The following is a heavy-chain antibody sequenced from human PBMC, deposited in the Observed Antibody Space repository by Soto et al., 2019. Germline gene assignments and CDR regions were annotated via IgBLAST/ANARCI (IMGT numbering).Heavy chain of an antibody. V-gene: IGHV1-46*03. CDR3: ARGGDVVLVTAALDY. J-gene: IGHJ4*02. Sequence: QVQLVQSGAEVKKPGASVKVSCRTSGYTFTNYYMHWVRQAPGQGLEWMGIIKCSGGETTYAQKFGGRGTMTRDTSTSTGEMELSSLRSEDTAVYDCARGGDVVLVTAALDYWGQGTVVTVSS. CDR1: GYTFTNYY. D-gene: IGHD2-21*02. CDR2: IKCSGGET.